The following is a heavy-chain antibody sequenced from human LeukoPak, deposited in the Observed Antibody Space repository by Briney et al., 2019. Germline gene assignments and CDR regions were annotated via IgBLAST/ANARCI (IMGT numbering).Heavy chain of an antibody. V-gene: IGHV5-51*01. J-gene: IGHJ4*02. D-gene: IGHD5-12*01. CDR2: IHPGDSDT. CDR3: ARLRMSGYDSPLYYFDY. CDR1: GYIFTSDW. Sequence: GESLKISCKVSGYIFTSDWIGWVRQVPGKGLEWMGIIHPGDSDTRYSPSFQGQVTFSADKSISTAYLQWSSLKASDTAIYYCARLRMSGYDSPLYYFDYWGQGTLVTVSS.